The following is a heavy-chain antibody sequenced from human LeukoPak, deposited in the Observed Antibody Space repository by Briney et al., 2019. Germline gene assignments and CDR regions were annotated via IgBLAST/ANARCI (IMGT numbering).Heavy chain of an antibody. CDR3: ARGDYGDYYYYYYMDV. Sequence: ASVEVSCKASGYTFTSYDINWVRQATGQGLEWMGWMNPNSGNTGYAQKFQGRVTMTRNTSISTAYMELSSLRSEDTAVYYCARGDYGDYYYYYYMDVWGKGTTVTVSS. CDR1: GYTFTSYD. J-gene: IGHJ6*03. V-gene: IGHV1-8*01. CDR2: MNPNSGNT. D-gene: IGHD4-17*01.